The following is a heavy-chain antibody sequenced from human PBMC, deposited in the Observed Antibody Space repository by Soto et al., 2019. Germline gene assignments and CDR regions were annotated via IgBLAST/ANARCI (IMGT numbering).Heavy chain of an antibody. CDR2: ISSSSSII. CDR1: GFTLSTYS. V-gene: IGHV3-48*02. J-gene: IGHJ4*02. CDR3: ARDLIGRYLGFDY. Sequence: EVQLVESGGGLVQPGGSLRLSCAASGFTLSTYSMNWVRQAPGKGLEWVSYISSSSSIIYYADSVKGRFTISRDNAKNSLYLHMNSLRDEDTAVYYCARDLIGRYLGFDYWGQGTLVTVSS. D-gene: IGHD1-26*01.